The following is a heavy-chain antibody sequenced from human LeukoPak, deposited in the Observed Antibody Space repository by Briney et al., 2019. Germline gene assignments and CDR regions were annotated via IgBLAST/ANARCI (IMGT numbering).Heavy chain of an antibody. J-gene: IGHJ6*03. CDR2: IYYSGST. CDR1: GGSISSYY. V-gene: IGHV4-59*01. CDR3: ARGFGHSSGWYGENYYYYMDV. Sequence: SETLSLTCTVSGGSISSYYWSWIRQPPGKGLEWIGYIYYSGSTNYNPSLKSRVTISVDTSKNQFSLKLSSVTAADTAVYYCARGFGHSSGWYGENYYYYMDVWGKGTTVTVSS. D-gene: IGHD6-19*01.